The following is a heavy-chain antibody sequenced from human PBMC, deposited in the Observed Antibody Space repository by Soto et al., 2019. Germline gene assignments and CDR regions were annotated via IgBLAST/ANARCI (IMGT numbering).Heavy chain of an antibody. J-gene: IGHJ5*02. CDR3: ARVFSDSSSFFDP. D-gene: IGHD6-13*01. CDR1: GGSISSGGYY. V-gene: IGHV4-31*03. CDR2: IYYSGRT. Sequence: SETLSLTCTVSGGSISSGGYYWSWIRQHPGKGLEWIGYIYYSGRTYYNPSLKSRVTISVDTSKNQFSLKLSSVTAADTAVYYCARVFSDSSSFFDPWGQGTLVTVPS.